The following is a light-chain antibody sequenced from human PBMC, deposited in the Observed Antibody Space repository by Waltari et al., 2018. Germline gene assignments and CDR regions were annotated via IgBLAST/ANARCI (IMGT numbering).Light chain of an antibody. Sequence: EVVLTQSPATLSLSPGERATLSCRASQSVSNSLAWYRQKPGQAPSLLIYDASTRAAGIPDRFSGSGSGTDFTLTIISLEPEDLAVYYCQLRTGWPMTFGQGTRLEIK. CDR2: DAS. CDR3: QLRTGWPMT. J-gene: IGKJ5*01. CDR1: QSVSNS. V-gene: IGKV3-11*01.